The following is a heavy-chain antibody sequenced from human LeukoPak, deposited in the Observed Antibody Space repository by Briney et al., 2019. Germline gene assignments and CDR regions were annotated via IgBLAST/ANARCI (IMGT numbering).Heavy chain of an antibody. J-gene: IGHJ4*02. CDR3: ARAGYSSSWGHFDY. V-gene: IGHV1-8*01. Sequence: ASVKVSCKASGYTFTSYDINWVRQATGQGLEWMGWMNPNSGNTGYAQKFQGRVTMTRNTSISTDYMELSSLRSEDTAVYYCARAGYSSSWGHFDYWGQGTLVTVSS. CDR1: GYTFTSYD. D-gene: IGHD6-13*01. CDR2: MNPNSGNT.